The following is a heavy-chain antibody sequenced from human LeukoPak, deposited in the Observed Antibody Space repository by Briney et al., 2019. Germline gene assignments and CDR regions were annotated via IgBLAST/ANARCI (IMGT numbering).Heavy chain of an antibody. D-gene: IGHD2-21*01. V-gene: IGHV3-7*01. CDR1: GFTFSSYS. Sequence: GGSLRLSCAASGFTFSSYSMNWVRQAPGKGLEWVANIKQDGSEKYYVDSVKGRFTISRDNAKNSLYLQMNSLRAEDTAVYYCARDNSDAFDIWGQGTMVTVSS. CDR2: IKQDGSEK. J-gene: IGHJ3*02. CDR3: ARDNSDAFDI.